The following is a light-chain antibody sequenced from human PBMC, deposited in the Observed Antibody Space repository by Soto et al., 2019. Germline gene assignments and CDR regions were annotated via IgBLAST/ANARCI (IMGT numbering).Light chain of an antibody. CDR2: GAS. CDR1: QSFNSIY. J-gene: IGKJ5*01. V-gene: IGKV3D-20*02. Sequence: IVLPQSPGTLSLSPGERATLSCRASQSFNSIYLAWYQQKPGQAPRLLIYGASSRATGIPDRFSGSGSGTDFTLTISRVEPEDFAVYYCQQRSNWTPITFGQGTRLEIK. CDR3: QQRSNWTPIT.